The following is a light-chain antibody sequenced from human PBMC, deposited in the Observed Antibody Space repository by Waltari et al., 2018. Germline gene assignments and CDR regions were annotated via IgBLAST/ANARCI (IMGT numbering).Light chain of an antibody. CDR1: SSDIGGYNG. CDR2: EVS. V-gene: IGLV2-18*02. J-gene: IGLJ2*01. CDR3: GSYRSGSTLV. Sequence: QSALTQPPSVSKSLGQSVTISCTGTSSDIGGYNGVSWYQQHSVTAPRLLIYEVSKRPSRVADRFSGSKSGNTASLTISGLQAEDEAEDYCGSYRSGSTLVFGGGTRLAVL.